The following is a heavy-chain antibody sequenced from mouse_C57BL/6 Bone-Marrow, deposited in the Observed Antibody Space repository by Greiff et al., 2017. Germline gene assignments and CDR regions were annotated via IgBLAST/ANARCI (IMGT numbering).Heavy chain of an antibody. CDR1: GFSFNTYA. V-gene: IGHV10-1*01. J-gene: IGHJ4*01. Sequence: EVKLVESGGGLVQPKGSLKLSCAASGFSFNTYAMNWVRQAPGKGLEWVARIRSKSNNYATYYADSVKDRFTISRDDSESMLYLQMNNLKTEDTAMYYCVSQLFYAMDYWGQGTSVTVSS. CDR2: IRSKSNNYAT. CDR3: VSQLFYAMDY.